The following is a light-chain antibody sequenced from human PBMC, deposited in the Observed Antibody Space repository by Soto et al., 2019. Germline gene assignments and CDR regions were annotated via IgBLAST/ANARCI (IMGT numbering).Light chain of an antibody. V-gene: IGLV2-14*01. CDR2: EVS. CDR3: SSYTSINGLGV. Sequence: QSALTQPASVSGSLGQSITISCTGTSSDVGGYNYVSWYQQHPGKAPKLMIYEVSNRPSGVSNRFSGSKSGNTASLTISGLQTDDEADYYCSSYTSINGLGVFGGGTKLTVL. CDR1: SSDVGGYNY. J-gene: IGLJ2*01.